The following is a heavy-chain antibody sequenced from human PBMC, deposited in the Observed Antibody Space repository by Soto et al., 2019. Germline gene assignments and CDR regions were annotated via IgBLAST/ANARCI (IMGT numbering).Heavy chain of an antibody. CDR3: ARDRTSIAGFSYYYGMDV. J-gene: IGHJ6*02. Sequence: LRLSCAASGFTFSSYAMHWVRQAPGKGLEWVAVISYDGSNKYYADSVKGRFTISRDNSKNTLYLQMNSLRAEDTAVYYCARDRTSIAGFSYYYGMDVWGQGTTVTVSS. CDR2: ISYDGSNK. V-gene: IGHV3-30-3*01. CDR1: GFTFSSYA. D-gene: IGHD6-6*01.